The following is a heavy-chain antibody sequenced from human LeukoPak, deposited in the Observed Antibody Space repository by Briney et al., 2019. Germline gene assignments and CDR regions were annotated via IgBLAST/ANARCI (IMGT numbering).Heavy chain of an antibody. CDR3: ARGGYSYGYGY. D-gene: IGHD5-18*01. J-gene: IGHJ4*02. CDR2: IYTSGST. CDR1: GGSISSYY. Sequence: PSETLSLTCTVSGGSISSYYWSWIRQPAGKGLEWIGRIYTSGSTNYNPSLKSRATMSVDTSKNQFSLKLSSVTAADMAVYYCARGGYSYGYGYWGQGTLVTVSS. V-gene: IGHV4-4*07.